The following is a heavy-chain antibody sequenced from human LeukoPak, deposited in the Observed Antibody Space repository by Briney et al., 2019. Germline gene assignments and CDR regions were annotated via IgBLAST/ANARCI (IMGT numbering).Heavy chain of an antibody. CDR3: AWGVYYFDY. D-gene: IGHD2-8*01. J-gene: IGHJ4*02. Sequence: GGSLRLSCAASGFSFSTYWMTWVRQAPGKGLEWVACMKQDGSEIYYVDSVKGRFTISRDNAQSSLYLQMNSLRAEDTAVYYCAWGVYYFDYWGQGTLVTVSS. V-gene: IGHV3-7*04. CDR1: GFSFSTYW. CDR2: MKQDGSEI.